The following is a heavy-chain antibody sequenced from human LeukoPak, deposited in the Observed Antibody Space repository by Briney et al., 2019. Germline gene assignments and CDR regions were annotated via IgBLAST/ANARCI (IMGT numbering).Heavy chain of an antibody. CDR3: ARGAPAGGTVGY. D-gene: IGHD6-13*01. Sequence: SETLSLTCTVSGGSISSSIYYWGWIRQPPGKGLEWIGSIYYNGSTYYNPSLKSRVTISVETSKNQFSLKLSSVTAADTAVYYCARGAPAGGTVGYWGQGTLVTVSS. CDR1: GGSISSSIYY. CDR2: IYYNGST. V-gene: IGHV4-39*01. J-gene: IGHJ4*02.